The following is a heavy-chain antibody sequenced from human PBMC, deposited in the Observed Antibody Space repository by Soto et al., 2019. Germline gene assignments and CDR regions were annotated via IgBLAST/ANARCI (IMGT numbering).Heavy chain of an antibody. CDR2: IYSGGST. D-gene: IGHD3-10*01. CDR1: GFTVSSNY. Sequence: EVQLVESGGGLIQPGGSLRLSCAASGFTVSSNYMSWVRQAPGKGLEWVSVIYSGGSTYYADSVKGRFTISRDNSKNTLYLKMNSLRAEATAVYYCADEGRGCYFDYWGQGTLVTVSS. J-gene: IGHJ4*02. CDR3: ADEGRGCYFDY. V-gene: IGHV3-53*01.